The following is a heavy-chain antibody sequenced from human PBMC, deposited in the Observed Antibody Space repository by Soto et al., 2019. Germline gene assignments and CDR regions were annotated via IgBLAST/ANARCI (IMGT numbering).Heavy chain of an antibody. CDR3: AKVQMGYSSCYPLDY. V-gene: IGHV3-30*18. Sequence: QVQLVESGGGVVQPGRSLRLSCAASGFTFSSYGMHWVRQAPGKGLEWVAVISYDGSNKYYADSVKGRFTISRDNSKNEMYLQMNSRRAEDTAVYYCAKVQMGYSSCYPLDYWGQGTLVTVSS. CDR1: GFTFSSYG. J-gene: IGHJ4*02. D-gene: IGHD3-22*01. CDR2: ISYDGSNK.